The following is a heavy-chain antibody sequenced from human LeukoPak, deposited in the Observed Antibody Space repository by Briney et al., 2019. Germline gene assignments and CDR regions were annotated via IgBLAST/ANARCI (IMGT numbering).Heavy chain of an antibody. J-gene: IGHJ3*02. D-gene: IGHD2-15*01. CDR1: GGSISSYY. V-gene: IGHV4-4*07. Sequence: SETLSLTCTVSGGSISSYYWSWIRQPAGKGLEWIGRIYTSGSTNYNPSLKSRVTISVDTSKNQFSLKLSSVTAADTAVYYCARIPTRVATTPTDAFDIWGQGTMVTVSS. CDR3: ARIPTRVATTPTDAFDI. CDR2: IYTSGST.